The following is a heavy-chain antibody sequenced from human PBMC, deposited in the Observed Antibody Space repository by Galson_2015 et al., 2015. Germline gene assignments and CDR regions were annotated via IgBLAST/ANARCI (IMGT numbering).Heavy chain of an antibody. CDR1: GVTFNGSW. CDR2: IKEDGSET. CDR3: ARDISHFYY. V-gene: IGHV3-7*01. J-gene: IGHJ4*02. Sequence: SLRLSCAASGVTFNGSWMSWVRQAPGKGLAWVAYIKEDGSETYLVDSVKCRFIISRDNSKNSLYLQMNSLRAEDTAVYYCARDISHFYYWGQGTLVTVSS.